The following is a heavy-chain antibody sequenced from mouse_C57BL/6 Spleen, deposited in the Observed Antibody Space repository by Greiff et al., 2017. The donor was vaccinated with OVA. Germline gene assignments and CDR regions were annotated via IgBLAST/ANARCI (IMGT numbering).Heavy chain of an antibody. D-gene: IGHD2-1*01. CDR2: IRSKSNNYAT. Sequence: EVMLVESGGGLVQPKGSLKLSCAASGFSFNTYAMNWVRQAPGKGLEWVARIRSKSNNYATYYADSVKDRFTISRDDSESMLYLQMNNLKTEDTAMDYCVRPDLLWDAMDYWGQGTSVTVSS. CDR1: GFSFNTYA. CDR3: VRPDLLWDAMDY. J-gene: IGHJ4*01. V-gene: IGHV10-1*01.